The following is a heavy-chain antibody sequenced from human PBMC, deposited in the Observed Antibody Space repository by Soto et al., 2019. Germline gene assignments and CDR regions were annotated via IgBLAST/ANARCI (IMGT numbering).Heavy chain of an antibody. D-gene: IGHD6-19*01. CDR1: GFTFGTTD. V-gene: IGHV3-23*01. CDR2: IVGSGGIT. CDR3: VKNSGWFTT. J-gene: IGHJ5*02. Sequence: QLLQSGGCLVQPGGSLTLSCAASGFTFGTTDMSWVRQAPGEGLEWVSTIVGSGGITYYADSVKGRFTISRDNSSNTVYLQMNSLRGDDTALYYCVKNSGWFTTWGQGALVTVSS.